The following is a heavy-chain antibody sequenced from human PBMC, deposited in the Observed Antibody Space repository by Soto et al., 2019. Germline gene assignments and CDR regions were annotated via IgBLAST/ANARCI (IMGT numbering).Heavy chain of an antibody. D-gene: IGHD2-15*01. CDR3: ARIIGYCRNNDCSWTFDV. CDR1: GYSFISYW. V-gene: IGHV5-51*01. Sequence: GESLKISCNASGYSFISYWVAWVRQLPGKGLEWMGTFYPGDSTSTYSPSFQGQVTISVDTSITTAYLQLNSLKASDTAMYYCARIIGYCRNNDCSWTFDVWGQGTMVTVS. CDR2: FYPGDSTS. J-gene: IGHJ3*01.